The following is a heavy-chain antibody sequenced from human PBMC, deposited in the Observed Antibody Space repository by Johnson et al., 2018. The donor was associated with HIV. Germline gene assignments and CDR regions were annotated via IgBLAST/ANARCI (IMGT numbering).Heavy chain of an antibody. J-gene: IGHJ3*02. CDR2: ISYDGRNK. CDR3: AREALDGPGDDALDI. V-gene: IGHV3-30-3*01. D-gene: IGHD5-24*01. CDR1: GFTFSSYA. Sequence: QVQLVESGGGVVQPGRSLRLSCAASGFTFSSYAMHWVRQAPGKGLEWVAVISYDGRNKYYADSVKGRFTISRDNSKNTLYLQMNSLRAEDTAVYYCAREALDGPGDDALDIWGQGTMVTVSS.